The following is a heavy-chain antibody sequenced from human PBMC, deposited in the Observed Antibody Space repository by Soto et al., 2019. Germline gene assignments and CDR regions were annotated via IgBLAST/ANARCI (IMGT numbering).Heavy chain of an antibody. V-gene: IGHV3-23*01. D-gene: IGHD3-22*01. CDR3: ARDLPPVYDSSGYLDY. J-gene: IGHJ4*02. CDR1: GFTFSSYP. CDR2: IVASGGIT. Sequence: GSLRLSCAGSGFTFSSYPMSWVRQAPGQGLEWVSGIVASGGITYYADSVKGRFTISRDNSKNTLYLQMNSLRAEDTAVYYCARDLPPVYDSSGYLDYWGQGTLVTVSS.